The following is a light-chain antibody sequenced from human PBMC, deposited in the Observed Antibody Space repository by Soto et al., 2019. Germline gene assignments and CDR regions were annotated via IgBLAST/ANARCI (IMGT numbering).Light chain of an antibody. CDR2: AAS. J-gene: IGKJ1*01. CDR1: QGIGSY. V-gene: IGKV1-8*01. CDR3: QQYYSYPRT. Sequence: AIRMTQSPSSLSASTGDRVTSTCRASQGIGSYLAWYQQKPGKAPKLLIYAASTLQSGVPSRFSGSGSGTDFTLTISCLQSEDFATYYCQQYYSYPRTFCQGSNVDI.